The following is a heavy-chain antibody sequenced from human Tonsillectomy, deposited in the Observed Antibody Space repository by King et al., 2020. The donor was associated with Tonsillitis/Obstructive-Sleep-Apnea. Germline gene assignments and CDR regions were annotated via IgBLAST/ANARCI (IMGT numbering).Heavy chain of an antibody. CDR3: ARRGRGYDGTYYDVREGDF. V-gene: IGHV5-51*03. J-gene: IGHJ4*02. CDR1: GYSFTNYW. D-gene: IGHD3-3*01. CDR2: LYPGDSDT. Sequence: QLVQSGAEVKKPGESLKISCRASGYSFTNYWIGWVRQMPGEGLEWMGSLYPGDSDTRYSPSFQGQVTISADKSISTAYLQWSSLKASDTAMYYCARRGRGYDGTYYDVREGDFWGQGTLVTVSS.